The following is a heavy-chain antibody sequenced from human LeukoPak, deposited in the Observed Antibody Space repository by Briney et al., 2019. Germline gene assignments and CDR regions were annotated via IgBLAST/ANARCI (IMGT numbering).Heavy chain of an antibody. V-gene: IGHV1-46*01. D-gene: IGHD4-17*01. CDR1: GYTFTNYY. CDR3: ALMTTDYYYFDY. J-gene: IGHJ4*02. Sequence: GASVKVSCKASGYTFTNYYMHWVRQAPGQGLEWMGIINPSDGSTSYAQMFQGRVTMTRDMSTSTVYMELSSLRSEDTALYYCALMTTDYYYFDYWGQGTLVTVSS. CDR2: INPSDGST.